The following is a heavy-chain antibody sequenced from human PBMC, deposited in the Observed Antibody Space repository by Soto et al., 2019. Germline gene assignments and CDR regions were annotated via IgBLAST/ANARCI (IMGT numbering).Heavy chain of an antibody. D-gene: IGHD2-2*01. CDR2: ISSGGRST. J-gene: IGHJ4*02. V-gene: IGHV3-23*01. CDR1: GFIFSSYA. CDR3: ATGGGYCSRSSCYAGFDH. Sequence: EVQLLESGGGLVQPGGSLRISCAASGFIFSSYAMSWVRQAPGKGLEWVSAISSGGRSTYSADSVKGRFTISRVNSNNPRYLQMNSLRAEDTAVYYCATGGGYCSRSSCYAGFDHWGQGTLVSVSS.